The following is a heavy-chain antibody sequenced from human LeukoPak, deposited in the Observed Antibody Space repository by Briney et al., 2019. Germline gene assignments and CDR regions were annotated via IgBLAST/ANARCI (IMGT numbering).Heavy chain of an antibody. CDR3: AKVLGGLWPGIDY. V-gene: IGHV3-74*01. J-gene: IGHJ4*02. D-gene: IGHD2-15*01. CDR2: INSDGSST. CDR1: EFTFSTYG. Sequence: GGSLRLSCAASEFTFSTYGMHWVRQAPGKGPVWVSRINSDGSSTRYADSVTGRFTISRDNAKNTVYLQMNSLRAEDTAVYYCAKVLGGLWPGIDYWGQGTVVTVSS.